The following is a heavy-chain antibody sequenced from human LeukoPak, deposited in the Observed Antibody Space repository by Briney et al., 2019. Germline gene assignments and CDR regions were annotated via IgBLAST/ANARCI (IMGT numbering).Heavy chain of an antibody. CDR2: ISTVSTYT. V-gene: IGHV3-21*01. CDR3: ARDGSGFYLYNYMDV. Sequence: GGSLRLSCAPSGFTFSDYSMNWVRQAPGKGLEWVASISTVSTYTFYADSVKGRFTISRDNVRNSLYLQMSSLGAEDTAVYYCARDGSGFYLYNYMDVWGKEPTVTVSS. J-gene: IGHJ6*03. D-gene: IGHD6-25*01. CDR1: GFTFSDYS.